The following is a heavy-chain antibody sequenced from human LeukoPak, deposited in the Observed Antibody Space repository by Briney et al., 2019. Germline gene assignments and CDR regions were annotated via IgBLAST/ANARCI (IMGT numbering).Heavy chain of an antibody. J-gene: IGHJ4*02. CDR1: GYTFTSYG. CDR3: AILVGYDPRVGLIDY. CDR2: IIPIFGTA. V-gene: IGHV1-69*13. D-gene: IGHD5-12*01. Sequence: GASVKVSCKASGYTFTSYGISWVRQAPGQGLEWMGGIIPIFGTANYAQKFQGRVTITADESTSTAYMELSSLRSEDTAVYYCAILVGYDPRVGLIDYWGQGTLVTVSS.